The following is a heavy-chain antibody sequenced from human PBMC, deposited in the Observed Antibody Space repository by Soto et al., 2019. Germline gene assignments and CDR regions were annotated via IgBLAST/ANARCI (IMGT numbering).Heavy chain of an antibody. J-gene: IGHJ3*02. V-gene: IGHV1-2*04. Sequence: GASVKVSCKASGYTFTGYYMHWVRQAPGQGLEWMGWINPNSGGTNYAQKFQGWVTMTRDTSISTAYMELSRLRSDDTAVYYCARAPLGSSGNAFDIWGQGTMVTVSS. CDR1: GYTFTGYY. CDR3: ARAPLGSSGNAFDI. CDR2: INPNSGGT. D-gene: IGHD6-25*01.